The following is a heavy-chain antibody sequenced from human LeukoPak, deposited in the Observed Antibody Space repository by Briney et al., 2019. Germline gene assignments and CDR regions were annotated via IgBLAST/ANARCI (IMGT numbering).Heavy chain of an antibody. CDR1: GFTFSSYA. V-gene: IGHV3-23*01. CDR3: AKAEPPMATIGY. D-gene: IGHD5-24*01. J-gene: IGHJ4*02. Sequence: AGYLRLSCAASGFTFSSYAMSWVRQAPGKGLEWVSAISGSGGSTYYADSVKGRFTISRDNSKNTLYLRMNSLRAEDTAVYYCAKAEPPMATIGYWGQGTLVTVSS. CDR2: ISGSGGST.